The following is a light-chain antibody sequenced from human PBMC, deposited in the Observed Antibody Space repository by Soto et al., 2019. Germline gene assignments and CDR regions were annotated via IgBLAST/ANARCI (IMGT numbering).Light chain of an antibody. J-gene: IGKJ2*01. CDR1: QSVSSN. CDR2: GAS. CDR3: QQYNNWPPGYI. V-gene: IGKV3D-15*01. Sequence: EIVMTQSPATLSVSPGERATLSCRASQSVSSNLAWYQHKPGQAPRLLIYGASTRATGIPARFSGSGSGTEFTLTISSLQSEDFAVYYCQQYNNWPPGYIFGQGTKLEIK.